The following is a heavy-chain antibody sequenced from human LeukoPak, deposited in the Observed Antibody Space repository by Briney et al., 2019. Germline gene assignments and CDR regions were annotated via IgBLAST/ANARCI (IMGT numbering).Heavy chain of an antibody. D-gene: IGHD3-3*01. Sequence: SETLSLTCTVSGGSISTYYWSWTRQPPGKGLEWIGYIYYSGSTNYNPSLKSRVTISLDTSKNQFSLKLSSVTAADTAVYYCARLRFLEWLPYYYYMDVWGKGTTVTVSS. CDR3: ARLRFLEWLPYYYYMDV. CDR1: GGSISTYY. J-gene: IGHJ6*03. V-gene: IGHV4-59*01. CDR2: IYYSGST.